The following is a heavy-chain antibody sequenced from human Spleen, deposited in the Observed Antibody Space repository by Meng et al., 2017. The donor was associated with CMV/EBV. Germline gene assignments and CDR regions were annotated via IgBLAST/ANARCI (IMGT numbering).Heavy chain of an antibody. D-gene: IGHD3-22*01. J-gene: IGHJ5*02. CDR3: AKQLLLSSWTWFDP. V-gene: IGHV3-30*02. Sequence: HVQLVESGGGVVQPGGSLRRSCAASGFTFSSYGMHWVRQAPGKGLEWVAFIRYDGSNKYYADSVKGRFTISRDNSKNTLYLQMNSLRAEDTAVYYCAKQLLLSSWTWFDPWGQGTMVTVSA. CDR1: GFTFSSYG. CDR2: IRYDGSNK.